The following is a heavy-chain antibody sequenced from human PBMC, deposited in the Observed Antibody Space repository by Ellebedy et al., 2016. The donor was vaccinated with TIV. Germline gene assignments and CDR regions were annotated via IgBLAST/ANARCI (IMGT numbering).Heavy chain of an antibody. Sequence: SETLSLTCAVSGGFVTSGAYFWTWIRQPPGKGLEWIGSILYSGRTTYNPSLENRLTMSVDTSKNQFSLKLKSVAAADTAVYFCARHSPAYYISPGFDHWGQGMPVIVSS. J-gene: IGHJ4*02. V-gene: IGHV4-61*08. D-gene: IGHD3-9*01. CDR3: ARHSPAYYISPGFDH. CDR1: GGFVTSGAYF. CDR2: ILYSGRT.